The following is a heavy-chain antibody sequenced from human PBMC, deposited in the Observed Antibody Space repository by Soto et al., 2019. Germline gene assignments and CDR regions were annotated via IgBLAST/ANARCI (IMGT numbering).Heavy chain of an antibody. CDR1: GCSISSSSYY. Sequence: AETLSLTFTVSGCSISSSSYYWGGIRQPPGKGREWIGSIYYVVSTYYNPSLKNRVTISVDTSKKQFSLKLRSVTAADTAVYYCARRRWAIFGVVIFDYWGQGTLVTVSS. CDR2: IYYVVST. V-gene: IGHV4-39*01. CDR3: ARRRWAIFGVVIFDY. D-gene: IGHD3-3*01. J-gene: IGHJ4*02.